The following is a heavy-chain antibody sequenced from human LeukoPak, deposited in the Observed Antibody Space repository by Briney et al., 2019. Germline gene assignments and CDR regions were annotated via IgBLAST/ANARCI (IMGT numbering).Heavy chain of an antibody. CDR1: GGSISSYY. CDR2: IYYSGST. D-gene: IGHD3-9*01. J-gene: IGHJ6*03. CDR3: ARGSSYYDILTGYYYYYYMDV. Sequence: PSETLSLTCTVSGGSISSYYWSWIRQPPGKGLEWIGYIYYSGSTNYNPSLKSRVTISVDTSKNQFSLKLSSVTAADTAVYYCARGSSYYDILTGYYYYYYMDVWGKGTTVTISS. V-gene: IGHV4-59*01.